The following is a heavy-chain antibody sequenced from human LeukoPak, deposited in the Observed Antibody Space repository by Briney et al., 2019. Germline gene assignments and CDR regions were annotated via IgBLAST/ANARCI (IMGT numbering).Heavy chain of an antibody. CDR2: ISSSGSTI. J-gene: IGHJ4*02. CDR3: ARNVSSGWYGDYFDY. CDR1: GFTFSDYY. Sequence: GGSLRLSCAASGFTFSDYYMSWIRQAPGKGLEWVSYISSSGSTIYYAGSVKGRFTISRDNAKNSLYLQMNSLRAEDTAVYYCARNVSSGWYGDYFDYWGQGTLVTVSS. D-gene: IGHD6-19*01. V-gene: IGHV3-11*04.